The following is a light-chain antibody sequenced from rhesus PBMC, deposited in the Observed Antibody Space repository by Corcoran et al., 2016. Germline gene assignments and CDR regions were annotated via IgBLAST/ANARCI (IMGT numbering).Light chain of an antibody. CDR3: VQDYTTPS. CDR2: AAP. V-gene: IGKV1-94*01. Sequence: DIRMTQSPSSLSASVGDRVTATCRVRQGIDRELSWYQQKPGKAPTLLIYAAPTLQTGVSSRFSGNGSGTDYSLTISSLQPEDIATCYCVQDYTTPSFGGWTKVEI. CDR1: QGIDRE. J-gene: IGKJ4*01.